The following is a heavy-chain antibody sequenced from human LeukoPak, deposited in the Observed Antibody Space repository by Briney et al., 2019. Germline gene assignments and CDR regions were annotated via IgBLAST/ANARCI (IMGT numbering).Heavy chain of an antibody. J-gene: IGHJ4*02. CDR3: AKPHFDY. V-gene: IGHV3-30*02. CDR1: GFTFSSYG. Sequence: GGSLRLSCAAPGFTFSSYGIHWVRQAPGKGLEWVAFIRFDGSNKYYADSVKGRFTISRDNSKNMLYLQMNSLRAEDTAVYYCAKPHFDYWGQGTLVTVSS. CDR2: IRFDGSNK.